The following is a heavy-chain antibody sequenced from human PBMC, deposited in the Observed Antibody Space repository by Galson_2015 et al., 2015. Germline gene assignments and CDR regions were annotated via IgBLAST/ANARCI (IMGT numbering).Heavy chain of an antibody. J-gene: IGHJ4*02. Sequence: SVKVSCKASGYTFTSYDINWVRQATGQGPEWMGWMNPNSGNTGYAQKFQGRVTMTRNTSISTAYMELSSLRSEDTAVYYCARGHDELYWSSTSCHNFDYWGQGTLVTVSS. D-gene: IGHD2-2*01. CDR3: ARGHDELYWSSTSCHNFDY. CDR2: MNPNSGNT. V-gene: IGHV1-8*01. CDR1: GYTFTSYD.